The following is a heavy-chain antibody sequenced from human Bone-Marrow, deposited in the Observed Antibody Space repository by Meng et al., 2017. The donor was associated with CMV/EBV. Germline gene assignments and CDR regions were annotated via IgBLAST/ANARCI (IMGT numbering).Heavy chain of an antibody. CDR2: IFPGDSDT. J-gene: IGHJ3*01. V-gene: IGHV5-51*01. CDR1: GYSFNNFNTYW. D-gene: IGHD3-16*02. Sequence: GESLKISCTGSGYSFNNFNTYWIGWVRQMPGKGLEWMGIIFPGDSDTKYSPSFQGQVTISADKSINTAYLQWDSPKASDTAMYFCARWIGFGEFLVQHFEALDVWGQGTMVPVSS. CDR3: ARWIGFGEFLVQHFEALDV.